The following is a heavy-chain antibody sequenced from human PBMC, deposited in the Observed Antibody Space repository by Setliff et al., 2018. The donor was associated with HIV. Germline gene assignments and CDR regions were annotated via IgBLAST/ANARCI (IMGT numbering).Heavy chain of an antibody. V-gene: IGHV3-21*01. CDR3: AREGRVREVGETIQYYNYMDV. CDR1: GFTFSTYA. D-gene: IGHD1-26*01. Sequence: GGSLRLSCVASGFTFSTYAINWVRLAPGKGLEWVSSINSSSNYIYYADSVKGRFTISRDNAKNSLSLQMISLRAEDTAVYYCAREGRVREVGETIQYYNYMDVWGKGTTVTVSS. CDR2: INSSSNYI. J-gene: IGHJ6*03.